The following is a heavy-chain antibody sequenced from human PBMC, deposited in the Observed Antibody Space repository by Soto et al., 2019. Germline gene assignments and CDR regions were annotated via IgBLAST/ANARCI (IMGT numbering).Heavy chain of an antibody. V-gene: IGHV2-5*02. J-gene: IGHJ6*02. D-gene: IGHD2-21*02. Sequence: QITLKESGPTLVKPTQTLTLTCTFPGFSLSSIGEGVGWIRQPPGKALEWLALIYWDDDKRYTPSLKGRLTITKDTSKNQVVLTMTNMDPVDTATYYCVQSRCGGDCLQSYSSHSYYGLDVWGQGTTVTVSS. CDR3: VQSRCGGDCLQSYSSHSYYGLDV. CDR2: IYWDDDK. CDR1: GFSLSSIGEG.